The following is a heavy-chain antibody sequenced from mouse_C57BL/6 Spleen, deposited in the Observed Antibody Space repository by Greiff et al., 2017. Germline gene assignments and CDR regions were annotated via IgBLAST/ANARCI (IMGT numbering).Heavy chain of an antibody. CDR3: AREGGTRAMDY. J-gene: IGHJ4*01. D-gene: IGHD3-3*01. V-gene: IGHV1-64*01. Sequence: QVQLKQSGAELVKPGASVKLSCKASGYTFTSYWMHWVKQRPGQGLEWIGMIHPNSGSTNYNEKFKSKATLTVDKSSSPAYMQLSSLTSEDSAVYYCAREGGTRAMDYWGQGTSVTVSS. CDR1: GYTFTSYW. CDR2: IHPNSGST.